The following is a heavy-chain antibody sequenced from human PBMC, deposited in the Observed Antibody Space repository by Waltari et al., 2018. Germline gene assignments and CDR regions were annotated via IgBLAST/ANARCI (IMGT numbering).Heavy chain of an antibody. CDR3: ARTVAGFIGSWYFDL. CDR2: IYYSGST. J-gene: IGHJ2*01. Sequence: LQLQESGPGLVKPSETLSLTCTVSGDSISSRSYYWGWIRQPPGKGPEWIASIYYSGSTYYNPSLKSRVTISVDTSKNQFSLKLSSVTAADTAVYYCARTVAGFIGSWYFDLWGRGTLVTVSS. CDR1: GDSISSRSYY. D-gene: IGHD6-19*01. V-gene: IGHV4-39*01.